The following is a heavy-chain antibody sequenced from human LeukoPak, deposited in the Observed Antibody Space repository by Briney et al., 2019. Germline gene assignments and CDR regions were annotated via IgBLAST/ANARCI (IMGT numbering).Heavy chain of an antibody. CDR2: ILYSGNT. V-gene: IGHV4-59*08. Sequence: SETLSLTCTVSGGSINNYYWSWIRQPPGKGLDWIGYILYSGNTNYNPSLKSRVTISVDTSKNQFSLKLSSVTAADTAVYYCARGGSSGYDPFDYWGQGTLVTVSS. CDR1: GGSINNYY. J-gene: IGHJ4*02. D-gene: IGHD5-12*01. CDR3: ARGGSSGYDPFDY.